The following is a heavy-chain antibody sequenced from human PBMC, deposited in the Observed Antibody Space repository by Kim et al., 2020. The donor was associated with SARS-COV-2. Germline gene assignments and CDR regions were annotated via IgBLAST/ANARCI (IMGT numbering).Heavy chain of an antibody. D-gene: IGHD3-10*01. J-gene: IGHJ3*01. V-gene: IGHV3-48*04. CDR3: ARDLRYAFDL. Sequence: GGSLRLSCAASGFTFSSFSMNWVRQAPGKGLEWVSYISSSSSTIYYVDSVKGRFTISRDNAKNSLYLQMNSLRAEDTAVYYCARDLRYAFDLWGQGTMVTVSS. CDR1: GFTFSSFS. CDR2: ISSSSSTI.